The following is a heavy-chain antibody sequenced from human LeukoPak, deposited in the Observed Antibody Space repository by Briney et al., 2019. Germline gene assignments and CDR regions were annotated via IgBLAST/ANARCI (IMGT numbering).Heavy chain of an antibody. CDR3: ATLVDATTPLSYYFIGV. D-gene: IGHD4-11*01. CDR2: IYYSGRI. V-gene: IGHV4-61*01. CDR1: GGSVSSGSYY. J-gene: IGHJ6*03. Sequence: PSETLSLTCTVSGGSVSSGSYYWSWIRQPPGKGLEWVGYIYYSGRINYSPSLKSRVTISVDTSKNQFSLKLSSVTAADTAVYYCATLVDATTPLSYYFIGVWGKGTTVTVSS.